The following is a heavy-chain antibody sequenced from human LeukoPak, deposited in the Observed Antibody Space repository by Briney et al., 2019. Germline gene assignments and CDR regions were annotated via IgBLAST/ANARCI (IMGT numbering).Heavy chain of an antibody. D-gene: IGHD2-15*01. CDR1: GFTFSSYA. V-gene: IGHV3-23*01. CDR3: AKERGYCSRGSCYWDVRYFDY. CDR2: ISGNCGST. Sequence: WASLRLSCAASGFTFSSYAMSWVRQAPRQGLELVSPISGNCGSTYYADSSNGRLTISRDHSKSPLYLQMNSLRAEDTAVYYCAKERGYCSRGSCYWDVRYFDYWGPGTLVTVSS. J-gene: IGHJ4*02.